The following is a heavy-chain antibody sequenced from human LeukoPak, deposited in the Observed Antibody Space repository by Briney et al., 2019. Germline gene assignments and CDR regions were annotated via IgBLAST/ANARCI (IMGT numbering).Heavy chain of an antibody. Sequence: GGSLRLSCAASGFTFSNCGMSWVRQTPGRGWEWVSAISGSGDNTYYADSVKGRFTISRDNYKNTLYLQMNSLRAEDTAVYYCASHYGSGSWNWLDPWGQGTLVTVSS. CDR1: GFTFSNCG. V-gene: IGHV3-23*01. J-gene: IGHJ5*02. CDR2: ISGSGDNT. CDR3: ASHYGSGSWNWLDP. D-gene: IGHD3-10*01.